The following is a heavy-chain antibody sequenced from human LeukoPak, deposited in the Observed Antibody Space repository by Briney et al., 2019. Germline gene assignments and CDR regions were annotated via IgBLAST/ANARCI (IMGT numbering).Heavy chain of an antibody. V-gene: IGHV3-30*03. J-gene: IGHJ4*02. D-gene: IGHD4-11*01. CDR3: ARDYYSNSIFDY. Sequence: GGSLRLSCAASGLTFSSYSMSWVRQAPGKGLEWVALISYDGSSKYYADSVKGRLTISRDNSKSTVYLELNTLRAEDTAVYYCARDYYSNSIFDYWGQGTLVTVSS. CDR1: GLTFSSYS. CDR2: ISYDGSSK.